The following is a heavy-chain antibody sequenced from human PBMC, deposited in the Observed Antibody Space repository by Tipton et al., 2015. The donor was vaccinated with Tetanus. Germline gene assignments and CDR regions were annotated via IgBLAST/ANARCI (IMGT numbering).Heavy chain of an antibody. CDR3: ARGNNDFPKKGPFDY. Sequence: TLSLTCTVSGGSISGSPYFWNWIRHQPGKGLEWIGYVYYSGSTFYNPSLESRVTISVDTSKNQFSLTLNSVTAADTAFYYCARGNNDFPKKGPFDYWGQGTLVTVSA. CDR2: VYYSGST. V-gene: IGHV4-31*03. D-gene: IGHD3-3*01. J-gene: IGHJ4*02. CDR1: GGSISGSPYF.